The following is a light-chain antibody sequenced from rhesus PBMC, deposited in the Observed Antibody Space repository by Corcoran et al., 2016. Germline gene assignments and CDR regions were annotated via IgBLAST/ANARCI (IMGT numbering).Light chain of an antibody. CDR2: YAS. V-gene: IGKV3-42*02. J-gene: IGKJ1*01. CDR3: QKYNDWPWT. Sequence: EIVMTQSPATLSLSPGERATLSCRASQSVGSTLAWYQQKPGKAPRLLIYYASSRATGIPDRFSGSGVGTEFTLTISSLDPEDVGVYYCQKYNDWPWTFGQGTKVEIK. CDR1: QSVGST.